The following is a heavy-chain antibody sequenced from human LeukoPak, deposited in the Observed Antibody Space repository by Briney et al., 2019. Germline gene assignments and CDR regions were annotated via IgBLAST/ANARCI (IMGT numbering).Heavy chain of an antibody. D-gene: IGHD3-10*01. CDR2: IKSKTDGGTT. CDR3: TTDSYGY. Sequence: GGSLRLSCAASGFTFSNAWMSWVRQAPGKGLEWVGRIKSKTDGGTTDYAAPVKGRFTISRDAKNTLYLQMNSLKTEDTAVYYCTTDSYGYWGQGTLVTVSS. CDR1: GFTFSNAW. J-gene: IGHJ4*02. V-gene: IGHV3-15*01.